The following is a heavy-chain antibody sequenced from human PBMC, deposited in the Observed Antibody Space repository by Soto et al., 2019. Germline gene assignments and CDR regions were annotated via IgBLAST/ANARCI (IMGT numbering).Heavy chain of an antibody. J-gene: IGHJ3*02. D-gene: IGHD6-13*01. V-gene: IGHV4-34*01. CDR3: ARGLRRYTSTWYGAFNI. Sequence: PSETLSLTCAVSGGSFSGYYWSWLRQPPGKGLEWIGDINHSGSANYNPSLKSRVTISIDTSKNQFSLNLTSVTAADTAIYYCARGLRRYTSTWYGAFNIWGQGTMVTVSS. CDR2: INHSGSA. CDR1: GGSFSGYY.